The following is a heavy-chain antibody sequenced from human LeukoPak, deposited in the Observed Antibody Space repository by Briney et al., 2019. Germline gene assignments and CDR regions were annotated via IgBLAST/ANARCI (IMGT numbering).Heavy chain of an antibody. Sequence: PSETLSLTCTVSGGSISSYYWSWIRQPPGKGLEWIGYIYYSGSTNYNPSLKSRVTISVDTSKNQFSLKLSSVTAADTAVYYCASDILTAKGAFDIWGQGTMVTVSS. J-gene: IGHJ3*02. V-gene: IGHV4-59*08. D-gene: IGHD3-9*01. CDR3: ASDILTAKGAFDI. CDR2: IYYSGST. CDR1: GGSISSYY.